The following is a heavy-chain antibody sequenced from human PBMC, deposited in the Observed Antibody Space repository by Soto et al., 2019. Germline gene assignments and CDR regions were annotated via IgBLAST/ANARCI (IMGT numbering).Heavy chain of an antibody. V-gene: IGHV3-23*01. J-gene: IGHJ4*02. CDR3: ARRGPGTYFDY. CDR2: ISGSGDST. Sequence: GSLRLSCAASGFTFSSYAISWVRQAPGKGLEWVSGISGSGDSTYYADSVKGRFTISRDNSKNTLYLQMNSLRTEDTAVYYCARRGPGTYFDYWGQGTLVTVSS. D-gene: IGHD6-13*01. CDR1: GFTFSSYA.